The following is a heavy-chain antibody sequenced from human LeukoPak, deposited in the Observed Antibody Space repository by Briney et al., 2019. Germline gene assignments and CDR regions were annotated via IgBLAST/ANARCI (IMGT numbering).Heavy chain of an antibody. CDR1: GFTFNSFA. CDR3: AKDRYISGWYYFDS. CDR2: ISGSAGST. Sequence: PGGSVRLSCAASGFTFNSFAMSWVRQAPGQGLEWVSAISGSAGSTYYADSVKGRVTISRDNSGSTLYLQMNRPRVEDTAIYYCAKDRYISGWYYFDSWGQGTLVTVSS. J-gene: IGHJ4*02. V-gene: IGHV3-23*01. D-gene: IGHD6-19*01.